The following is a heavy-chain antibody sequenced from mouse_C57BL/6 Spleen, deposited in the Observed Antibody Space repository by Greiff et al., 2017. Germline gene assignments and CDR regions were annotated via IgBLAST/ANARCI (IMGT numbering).Heavy chain of an antibody. CDR1: GYNFNSYW. Sequence: VTLVESGAELAKPGDSVKLSCKASGYNFNSYWMHWVKQRPGQGLEWIGYINPSSGYNKYNQKFQDKATLTADKSSSTAYMQLSSLTYEDSAVYYCARDYGSSYYAMYYWGQGTSVTVSS. V-gene: IGHV1-7*01. CDR2: INPSSGYN. J-gene: IGHJ4*01. CDR3: ARDYGSSYYAMYY. D-gene: IGHD1-1*01.